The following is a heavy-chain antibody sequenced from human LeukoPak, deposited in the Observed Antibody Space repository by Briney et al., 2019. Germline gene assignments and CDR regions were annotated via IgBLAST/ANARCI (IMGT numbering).Heavy chain of an antibody. CDR3: ARTAGDNAFDI. D-gene: IGHD3-10*01. CDR1: GFTFSSYA. J-gene: IGHJ3*02. V-gene: IGHV3-53*01. CDR2: LYSGGGT. Sequence: GGSLRLSCAASGFTFSSYAMNWVRQAPGKGLEWVSVLYSGGGTYYADSVKGRFTISRDNSKNRLCLQMDSLRAEDTAVYYCARTAGDNAFDIWGQGTMVSVSS.